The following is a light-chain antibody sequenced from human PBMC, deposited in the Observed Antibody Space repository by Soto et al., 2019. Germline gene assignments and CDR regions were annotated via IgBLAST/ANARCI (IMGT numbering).Light chain of an antibody. Sequence: EMHMTESASSMFTSAGQTVNITCGASQGISRWLAWYQQKQGKAPKLLIYAASSLQSGVPSRFSGSVSGTDGTITISSLQKEDCSTYYCQQANSFTITFGQGTRLEIK. V-gene: IGKV1-12*01. J-gene: IGKJ5*01. CDR3: QQANSFTIT. CDR1: QGISRW. CDR2: AAS.